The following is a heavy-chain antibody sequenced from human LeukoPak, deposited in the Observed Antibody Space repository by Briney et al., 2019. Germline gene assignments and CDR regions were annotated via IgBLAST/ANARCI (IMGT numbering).Heavy chain of an antibody. Sequence: GGSLRLSCAASGFTFRSYSMNWVRQAPRKGLEWVSAIDPSSTYIYYADSVKGRFTISRDNAENSLYLQMNSLRVEDTAVYYCARAPTVLVGYCSSSSCQADYWGQGTLVTVSP. J-gene: IGHJ4*02. CDR2: IDPSSTYI. CDR3: ARAPTVLVGYCSSSSCQADY. CDR1: GFTFRSYS. V-gene: IGHV3-21*01. D-gene: IGHD2-2*01.